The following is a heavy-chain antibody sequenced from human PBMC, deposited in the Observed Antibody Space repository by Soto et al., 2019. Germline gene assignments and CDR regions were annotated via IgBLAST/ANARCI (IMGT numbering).Heavy chain of an antibody. CDR2: ISGSGGST. D-gene: IGHD5-18*01. J-gene: IGHJ6*02. Sequence: GGSLRLSCAASGFTFSSYAMSWVRQAPGKGLEWVSAISGSGGSTYYADSVKGRLTISRDNSKNTLYLQMNSLRAEDTAVYYCAKDHRYSYGAMDVWGQGTTVTVSS. CDR3: AKDHRYSYGAMDV. CDR1: GFTFSSYA. V-gene: IGHV3-23*01.